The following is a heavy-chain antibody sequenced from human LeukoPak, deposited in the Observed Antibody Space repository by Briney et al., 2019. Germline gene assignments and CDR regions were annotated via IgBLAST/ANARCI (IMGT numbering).Heavy chain of an antibody. V-gene: IGHV1-46*01. CDR2: INPSGGST. CDR1: GYTFTSYY. J-gene: IGHJ4*02. D-gene: IGHD2-8*01. CDR3: ARDLGYCTNGVCHTRFAY. Sequence: GASVKVSCKASGYTFTSYYMHWVRQAPGQGLEWMGIINPSGGSTSYAQKFQGRVTMTRDTSTSTVYMELSSLRAEDTAVYYCARDLGYCTNGVCHTRFAYWGQGTLVAVYS.